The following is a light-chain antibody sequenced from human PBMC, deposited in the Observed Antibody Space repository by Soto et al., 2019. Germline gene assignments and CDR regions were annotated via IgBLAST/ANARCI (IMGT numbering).Light chain of an antibody. CDR1: SSDVGSYNL. Sequence: QSALTQPASVSGSRGQSLTFSCTGTSSDVGSYNLVSWYQHHPGQAPKLMIYEGTRRPSGVSSRFSGSKSGNTASLTIFGLEAEDEADYYCCSYTGSSTYVFGTGTKLTVL. CDR2: EGT. CDR3: CSYTGSSTYV. V-gene: IGLV2-23*01. J-gene: IGLJ1*01.